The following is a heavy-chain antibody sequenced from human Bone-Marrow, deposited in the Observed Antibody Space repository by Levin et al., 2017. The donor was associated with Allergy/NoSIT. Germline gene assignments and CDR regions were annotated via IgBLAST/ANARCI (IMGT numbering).Heavy chain of an antibody. CDR2: IRSKAYGGTT. D-gene: IGHD2-21*02. CDR1: GFTFGDYA. J-gene: IGHJ4*02. Sequence: SCTASGFTFGDYAMSWFRQAPGKGLEWVGFIRSKAYGGTTEYAASVKGRFTISRDDSKSIAYLQMNSLKTEDTAVYYCTRVDIVVVTATALDYWGQGTLVTVSS. CDR3: TRVDIVVVTATALDY. V-gene: IGHV3-49*03.